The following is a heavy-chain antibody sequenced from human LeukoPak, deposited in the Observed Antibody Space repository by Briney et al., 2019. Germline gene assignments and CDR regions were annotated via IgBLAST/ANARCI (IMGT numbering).Heavy chain of an antibody. Sequence: ATVKISCKVSGYTFTDYYMHWVQQAPGKGLEWMGLVDPEDGETIYAEKFQGRVTITADTSTDTAYMELSGLRSEDTAVYYCATRGKVAARPPGYYYYMDVWGKGTTVTVSS. D-gene: IGHD6-6*01. J-gene: IGHJ6*03. CDR3: ATRGKVAARPPGYYYYMDV. V-gene: IGHV1-69-2*01. CDR1: GYTFTDYY. CDR2: VDPEDGET.